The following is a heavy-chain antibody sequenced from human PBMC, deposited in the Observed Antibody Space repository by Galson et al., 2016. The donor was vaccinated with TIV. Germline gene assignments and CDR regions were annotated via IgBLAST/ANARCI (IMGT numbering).Heavy chain of an antibody. V-gene: IGHV3-30-3*01. J-gene: IGHJ4*02. CDR2: ISHDVNNK. CDR1: GFTFSSYT. D-gene: IGHD1-7*01. Sequence: SLRLSCAASGFTFSSYTFHWVRQTPGKGLEWVAIISHDVNNKDVADSVQGRFTISRDSSKNTVYLQMNNLRPEDTALYFCTRDGSGNWKYVDYFDYWGQGTLVTVSS. CDR3: TRDGSGNWKYVDYFDY.